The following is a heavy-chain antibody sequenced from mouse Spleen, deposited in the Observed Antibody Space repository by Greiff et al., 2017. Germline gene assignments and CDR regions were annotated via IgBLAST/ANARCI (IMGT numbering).Heavy chain of an antibody. V-gene: IGHV5-17*02. CDR2: ISSGSSTI. CDR1: GFTFSSFG. J-gene: IGHJ3*01. CDR3: ARSDDSWFAY. D-gene: IGHD2-4*01. Sequence: EVKLQESGGGLVQPGGSRKLSCAASGFTFSSFGMHWVRQAPEKGLEWVAYISSGSSTIYYADTVKGRFTISRDNPKNTLFLQMTSLRSEDTAMYYCARSDDSWFAYWGQGTLVTVSA.